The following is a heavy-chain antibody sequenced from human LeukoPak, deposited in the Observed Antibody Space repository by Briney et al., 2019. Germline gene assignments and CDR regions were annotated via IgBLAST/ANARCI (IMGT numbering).Heavy chain of an antibody. J-gene: IGHJ3*02. CDR1: GFTFSRYG. V-gene: IGHV3-30*02. CDR3: AKLVWELLADDASDI. D-gene: IGHD1-26*01. CDR2: IWYAGSNK. Sequence: GGSLRLSCAASGFTFSRYGMHWVRQAPGKGLEWVAFIWYAGSNKYYADSVKGRFTISRDNSKDTLYLQMNSLRAEDTAVYYCAKLVWELLADDASDIWGQGTMVTVSS.